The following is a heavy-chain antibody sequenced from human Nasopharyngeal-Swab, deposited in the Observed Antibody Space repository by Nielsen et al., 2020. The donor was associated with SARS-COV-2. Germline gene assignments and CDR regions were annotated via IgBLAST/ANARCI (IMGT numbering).Heavy chain of an antibody. CDR3: ARMMAGYDGYLQN. V-gene: IGHV1-8*01. J-gene: IGHJ1*01. Sequence: ASVKVSCKASGYTFTSYDINWVRQAPGHGLEWLGRTQLNNGKTVLAQKFQGRVTMTWNTSITTAYMRLSGLRSDDTAVYYCARMMAGYDGYLQNWGQGTLVTVSS. CDR1: GYTFTSYD. D-gene: IGHD2-2*03. CDR2: TQLNNGKT.